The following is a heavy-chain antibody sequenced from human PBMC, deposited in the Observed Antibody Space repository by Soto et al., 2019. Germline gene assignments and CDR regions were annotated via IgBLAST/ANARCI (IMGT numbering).Heavy chain of an antibody. CDR1: GYTFTSYG. J-gene: IGHJ5*02. V-gene: IGHV1-18*04. D-gene: IGHD2-2*02. Sequence: ASVKVSGKASGYTFTSYGISWVRQAPGQGLEWMGWISAYSGNTNYAQKLQGRVTMTTDTSTSTAYMELRSLRSDDTAVYYCARVGDCSSTSCYTYWFDPWGQGTLVIVSS. CDR3: ARVGDCSSTSCYTYWFDP. CDR2: ISAYSGNT.